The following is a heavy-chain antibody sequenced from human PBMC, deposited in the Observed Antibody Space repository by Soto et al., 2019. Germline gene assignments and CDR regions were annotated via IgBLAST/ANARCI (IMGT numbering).Heavy chain of an antibody. CDR1: GYTFTGYY. CDR2: INPNSGGT. CDR3: ARLGTPDYIMRGHFDS. J-gene: IGHJ4*02. Sequence: GASVKVSCKASGYTFTGYYMHWVRQAPGQGLEWMGWINPNSGGTNYAQKFQGRVTMTRDTSISTAYMELSRLRSDDTAVYYCARLGTPDYIMRGHFDSWGQGTLVTVSS. V-gene: IGHV1-2*02. D-gene: IGHD4-4*01.